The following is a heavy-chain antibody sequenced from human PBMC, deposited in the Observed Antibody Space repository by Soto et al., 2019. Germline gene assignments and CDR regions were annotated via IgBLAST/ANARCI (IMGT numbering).Heavy chain of an antibody. D-gene: IGHD6-13*01. V-gene: IGHV3-30*18. CDR3: AKDPGYSGPPPAGRLGRDV. Sequence: GGSLRLSCAASGFTFSDYGMHWVRQAPGKGLEWVALISYHGSNEHYADSVKGRFTISRDNSKNTLYLQMDSLRAEDTAVYYCAKDPGYSGPPPAGRLGRDVWGKGTRVTAPS. CDR1: GFTFSDYG. J-gene: IGHJ6*04. CDR2: ISYHGSNE.